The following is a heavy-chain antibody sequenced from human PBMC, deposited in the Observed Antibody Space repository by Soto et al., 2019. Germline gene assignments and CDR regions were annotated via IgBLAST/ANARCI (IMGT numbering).Heavy chain of an antibody. CDR3: ARLYTYYYDSSGLTLFDY. CDR1: GGSISSSSYY. Sequence: SETLSLTCTVSGGSISSSSYYWGWIRQPPGKGLEWIGSIYYSGSTYYNPSLKSRVTISVDTSKNQFSLKLSSVTAADTAVYYCARLYTYYYDSSGLTLFDYWGQGTLVT. V-gene: IGHV4-39*01. D-gene: IGHD3-22*01. CDR2: IYYSGST. J-gene: IGHJ4*02.